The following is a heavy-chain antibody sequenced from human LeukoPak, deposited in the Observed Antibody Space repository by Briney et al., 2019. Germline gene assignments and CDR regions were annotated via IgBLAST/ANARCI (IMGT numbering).Heavy chain of an antibody. CDR1: GYRFTTYW. CDR3: ARLYDSTGYYYTYAMDV. CDR2: IYPGDSDT. Sequence: GESLKISSKGSGYRFTTYWIAWVRQMPGKGLEWMGIIYPGDSDTRYSPSFQGQVTISADKSITTAYLQWSSLKASDTAMYYCARLYDSTGYYYTYAMDVWGQGTTVTVSS. D-gene: IGHD3-22*01. J-gene: IGHJ6*02. V-gene: IGHV5-51*01.